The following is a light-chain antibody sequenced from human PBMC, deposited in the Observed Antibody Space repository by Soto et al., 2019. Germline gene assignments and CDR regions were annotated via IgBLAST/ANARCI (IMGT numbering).Light chain of an antibody. V-gene: IGKV3-15*01. J-gene: IGKJ4*01. Sequence: EIVMTQSTATLSVSPGERATLSCRASQGVTTNLAWYQQKPGQAPRLLIYGASTRATGIPARFSGSGSGTEFTLTISSLQSEDFAVYYCQQYNTWHLTFGGGTKVEIK. CDR2: GAS. CDR3: QQYNTWHLT. CDR1: QGVTTN.